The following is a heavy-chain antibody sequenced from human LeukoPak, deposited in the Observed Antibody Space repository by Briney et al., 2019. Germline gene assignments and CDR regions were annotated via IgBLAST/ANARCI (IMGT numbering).Heavy chain of an antibody. CDR2: IYSAGRT. D-gene: IGHD2-8*01. J-gene: IGHJ4*02. V-gene: IGHV3-66*01. CDR1: GFTISANF. Sequence: GGSLRLSCAASGFTISANFMSWVRQAPGKGLEWVSVIYSAGRTDYADSVKGRFTISRDNSKNTLYLQMNSLRAEDTAVYYCAKDRVFEMVYAYWGQGTLVTVSS. CDR3: AKDRVFEMVYAY.